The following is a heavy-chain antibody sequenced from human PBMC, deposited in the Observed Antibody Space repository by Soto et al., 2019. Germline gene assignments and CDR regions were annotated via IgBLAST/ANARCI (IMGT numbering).Heavy chain of an antibody. CDR1: GGTFSSYA. J-gene: IGHJ4*02. D-gene: IGHD3-22*01. CDR3: ARDTRSDYYDSSGYYY. Sequence: QVQLVQSGAEVKKPGSSVKVSCKASGGTFSSYAISWVRQAPGQGLEWMGGIIPIFGTANYAQKFQGRVTSTADESTSTAYMELSSLRSEDTAVYYCARDTRSDYYDSSGYYYWGQGTLVTVSS. V-gene: IGHV1-69*01. CDR2: IIPIFGTA.